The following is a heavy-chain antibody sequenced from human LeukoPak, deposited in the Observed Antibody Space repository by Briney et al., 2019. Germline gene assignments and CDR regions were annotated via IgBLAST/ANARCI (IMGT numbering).Heavy chain of an antibody. D-gene: IGHD5-24*01. CDR2: ISYDGSNK. Sequence: GGSLRLSCAASGFTFSSYGMHWVRQAPGKGLEWVALISYDGSNKYYADSVKGRFTISRDNSKNTLYLQMNSLRAEDTAVYYCASPQYYFDYWGQGTLVTVSS. CDR1: GFTFSSYG. V-gene: IGHV3-30*03. CDR3: ASPQYYFDY. J-gene: IGHJ4*02.